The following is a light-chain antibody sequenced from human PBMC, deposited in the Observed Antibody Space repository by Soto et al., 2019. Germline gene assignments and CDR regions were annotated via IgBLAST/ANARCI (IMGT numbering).Light chain of an antibody. Sequence: EIVLTQSPATLSLSPGERATLSCRASQSVGSFLAWYQQKPGQAPRLLIYGASTRATGIPARFSGSGSETEFTLTISSLQSEDFAVYYCQQYNNWPLTFGGGTQVDIK. V-gene: IGKV3-15*01. CDR2: GAS. J-gene: IGKJ4*01. CDR1: QSVGSF. CDR3: QQYNNWPLT.